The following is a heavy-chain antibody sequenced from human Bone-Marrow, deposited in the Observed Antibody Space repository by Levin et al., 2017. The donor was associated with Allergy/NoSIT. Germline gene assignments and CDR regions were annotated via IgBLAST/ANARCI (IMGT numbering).Heavy chain of an antibody. Sequence: SQTLSLTCTVSGGSISSGGYYWSWIRQSPGKGLEWIGYMYHSGSTYYNPSLKSPVTISLDTSKNQFSLKLTSVTAADTALYYCARAVDKTNYGVFGAFDIWGQGTMVTVSS. CDR1: GGSISSGGYY. CDR3: ARAVDKTNYGVFGAFDI. J-gene: IGHJ3*02. V-gene: IGHV4-30-4*01. D-gene: IGHD4-17*01. CDR2: MYHSGST.